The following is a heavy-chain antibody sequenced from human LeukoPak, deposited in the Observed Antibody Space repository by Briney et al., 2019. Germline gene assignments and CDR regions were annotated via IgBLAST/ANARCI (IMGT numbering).Heavy chain of an antibody. CDR1: GFTFSSYA. J-gene: IGHJ5*02. Sequence: GGSLRLSYAASGFTFSSYAMSWVRQAPGKGLEWVSAISGSGGTTYYANPVKGRFTFSRDNSKNTLYLQMNSLRAEDTAIYYCARMIRDYGDSNWFDPWGQGTLVTVSS. D-gene: IGHD4-17*01. V-gene: IGHV3-23*01. CDR2: ISGSGGTT. CDR3: ARMIRDYGDSNWFDP.